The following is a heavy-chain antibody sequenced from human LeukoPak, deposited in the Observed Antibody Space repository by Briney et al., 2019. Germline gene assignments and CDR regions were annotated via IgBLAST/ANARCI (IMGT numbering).Heavy chain of an antibody. J-gene: IGHJ4*02. Sequence: PSETLSLTCTVSGGSISSSSYYWSWIRQPPGKGLEWIGYIYHSGSTYYNPSLKSRVTISVDRSKNQFSLKLSSVTAADTAVYYCARGASPGIAARQGGFDYWGQGTLVTVSS. CDR3: ARGASPGIAARQGGFDY. D-gene: IGHD6-6*01. CDR1: GGSISSSSYY. CDR2: IYHSGST. V-gene: IGHV4-30-2*01.